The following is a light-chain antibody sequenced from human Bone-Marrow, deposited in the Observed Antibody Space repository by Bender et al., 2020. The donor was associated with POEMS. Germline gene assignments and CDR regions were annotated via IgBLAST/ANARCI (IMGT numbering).Light chain of an antibody. V-gene: IGLV3-21*02. CDR1: KIGSYN. J-gene: IGLJ2*01. CDR2: DDS. Sequence: SYVLTQPPSVSVAPGQTAKITCGGNKIGSYNVHWFQQMPGQAPVLVVYDDSDRPSGIPERFSGSNSGNTATLTISRVEAGDEADYYCQVWDSSTGVFGGGTKLTVL. CDR3: QVWDSSTGV.